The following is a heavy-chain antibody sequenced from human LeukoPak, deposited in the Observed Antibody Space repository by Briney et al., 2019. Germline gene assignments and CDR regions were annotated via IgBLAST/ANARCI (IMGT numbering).Heavy chain of an antibody. D-gene: IGHD3-10*01. CDR2: ISAYNGNT. CDR3: ARDLHYYGSGSYYPYSYGMDV. Sequence: ASVKVSCKASGYTFTSYGISWVRQPPGQGLEWMGWISAYNGNTNYAQKLQGRVTMTTDTSTSTAYMELRSLRSDDTAVYYCARDLHYYGSGSYYPYSYGMDVWGQGTTVTVSS. J-gene: IGHJ6*02. CDR1: GYTFTSYG. V-gene: IGHV1-18*01.